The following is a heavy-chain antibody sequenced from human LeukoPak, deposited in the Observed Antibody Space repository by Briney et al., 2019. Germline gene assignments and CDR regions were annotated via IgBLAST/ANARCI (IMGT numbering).Heavy chain of an antibody. CDR1: GFTFSSYW. J-gene: IGHJ4*02. CDR3: AKERVDWRYFDY. D-gene: IGHD3-9*01. Sequence: GGSLRLSCAASGFTFSSYWMHWVRQAPGKGLVWVSRINSDGSSTSYADSVKGRFTISRDNAKNTLYLQMNSLRAEDTAVYYCAKERVDWRYFDYWGQGTLVTVSS. CDR2: INSDGSST. V-gene: IGHV3-74*01.